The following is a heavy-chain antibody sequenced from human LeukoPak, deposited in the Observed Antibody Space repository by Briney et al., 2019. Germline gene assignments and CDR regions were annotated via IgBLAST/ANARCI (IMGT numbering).Heavy chain of an antibody. CDR3: ARGRDGYKDLDY. Sequence: PSETLSLTCTVSGASINSGLYYWSWIRQPAGKGLEWIGRFYTSGSTNYNPSLKSRVTISVDTSKNQFSLKLNSVTAADTAVYYCARGRDGYKDLDYWGQGTLVTVSS. D-gene: IGHD5-24*01. CDR2: FYTSGST. J-gene: IGHJ4*02. V-gene: IGHV4-61*02. CDR1: GASINSGLYY.